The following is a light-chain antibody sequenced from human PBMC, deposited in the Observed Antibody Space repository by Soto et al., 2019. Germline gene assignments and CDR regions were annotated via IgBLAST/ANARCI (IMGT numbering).Light chain of an antibody. CDR1: QAIDSW. CDR2: TGS. V-gene: IGKV1-12*01. Sequence: DIQMTQSPSSVSASVGDRVTITCRASQAIDSWLAWYQQKPGEAPKLLIFTGSLLHSGVPPRFSGSGSGKDFTLTISSLQPEDFATYYCQQTLSFPPTFGQGTKVELE. J-gene: IGKJ1*01. CDR3: QQTLSFPPT.